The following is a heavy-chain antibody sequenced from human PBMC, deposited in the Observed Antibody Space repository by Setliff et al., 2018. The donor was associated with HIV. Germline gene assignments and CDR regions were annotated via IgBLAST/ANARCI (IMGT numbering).Heavy chain of an antibody. Sequence: PSETLSLTCTVSGGSITSNNYYWGWIRQPPGKGLEWIGSMYYGGRTYYNPSLRGRVTISEDTSKNQFSLRLNSLTAADTAVYYCARDTDYYDTSAYYTKGYYYAMDVWGQGTTVTVSS. V-gene: IGHV4-39*07. D-gene: IGHD3-22*01. CDR1: GGSITSNNYY. CDR3: ARDTDYYDTSAYYTKGYYYAMDV. CDR2: MYYGGRT. J-gene: IGHJ6*02.